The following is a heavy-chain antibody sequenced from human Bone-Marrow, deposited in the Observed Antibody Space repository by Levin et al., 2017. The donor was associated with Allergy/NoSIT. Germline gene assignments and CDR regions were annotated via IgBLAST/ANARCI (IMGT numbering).Heavy chain of an antibody. Sequence: ASVKVSCKASGYTFTDYYLHWVRQAPGQGLEWMGRINPNSGGTNYPQKFQGRVTMTRDTSIGTVYMELSRLKSDDTAFYYCARGSGQPRPKQRTVAYWFFALWGRGTLVSVSS. CDR2: INPNSGGT. CDR1: GYTFTDYY. D-gene: IGHD4-23*01. J-gene: IGHJ2*01. CDR3: ARGSGQPRPKQRTVAYWFFAL. V-gene: IGHV1-2*06.